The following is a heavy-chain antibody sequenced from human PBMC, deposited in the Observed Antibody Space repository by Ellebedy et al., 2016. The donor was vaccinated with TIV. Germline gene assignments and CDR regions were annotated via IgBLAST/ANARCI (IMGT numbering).Heavy chain of an antibody. Sequence: GESLKISCAASGFTFSSFAIHWVRQAPGKGLEWLSVLSAGGDDTYSADSVKGRFTVTRDNSKNTLFLQMNGLRAEDTAVYYCAKGSSSGFNYDRVGFQYWGQGTLVTVSS. CDR1: GFTFSSFA. CDR2: LSAGGDDT. V-gene: IGHV3-23*01. CDR3: AKGSSSGFNYDRVGFQY. J-gene: IGHJ4*02. D-gene: IGHD3-22*01.